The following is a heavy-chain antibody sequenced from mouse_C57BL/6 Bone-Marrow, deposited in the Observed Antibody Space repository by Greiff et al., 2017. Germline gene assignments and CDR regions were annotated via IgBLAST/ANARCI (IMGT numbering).Heavy chain of an antibody. V-gene: IGHV1-53*01. CDR2: INPSNGGT. D-gene: IGHD1-1*01. CDR3: ASWTTVVATRYFDY. CDR1: GYTFTSYW. Sequence: QVQLQQPGTELVKPGASVKLSCKASGYTFTSYWMHWVKQRPGQGLEWIGNINPSNGGTNYNEKFKSKATLTVDKSSSTAYMQLSSLTSEDSAVYFCASWTTVVATRYFDYWGQGTTLTVSS. J-gene: IGHJ2*01.